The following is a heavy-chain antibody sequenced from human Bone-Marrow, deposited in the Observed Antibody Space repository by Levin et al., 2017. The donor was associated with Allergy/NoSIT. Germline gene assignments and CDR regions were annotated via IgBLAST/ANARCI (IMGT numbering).Heavy chain of an antibody. CDR1: GGSFSGYY. CDR3: ARGPYCSGGSCYVGFQH. D-gene: IGHD2-15*01. J-gene: IGHJ1*01. V-gene: IGHV4-34*01. Sequence: PSQTLSLTCAVYGGSFSGYYWSWIRQPPGKGLEWIGEINHSGSTNYNPSLKSRVTISVDTSKNQFSLNLSSVTAADTAVYYCARGPYCSGGSCYVGFQHWGQGTLVTVSS. CDR2: INHSGST.